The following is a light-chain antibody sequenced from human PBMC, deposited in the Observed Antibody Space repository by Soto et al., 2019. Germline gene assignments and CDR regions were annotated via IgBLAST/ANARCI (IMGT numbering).Light chain of an antibody. CDR3: QQRSNWPPLT. J-gene: IGKJ4*01. Sequence: EIVMTQSPATLSVSPGERATLSCRASQSVNINLAWYQQKPGQAPRLLIFGASSRANGIPARFSGSGSGTDFTLTISSLEPEDFAVYYCQQRSNWPPLTFGGGTKVDIK. V-gene: IGKV3-11*01. CDR1: QSVNIN. CDR2: GAS.